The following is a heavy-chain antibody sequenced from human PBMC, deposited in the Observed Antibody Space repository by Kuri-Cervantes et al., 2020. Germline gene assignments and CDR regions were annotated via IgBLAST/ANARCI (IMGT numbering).Heavy chain of an antibody. V-gene: IGHV3-7*04. J-gene: IGHJ4*02. CDR3: ARYYYDSSGSDY. Sequence: GGSLRLSCAASQLTFSNYYMNCVRQAPGNGLEWVANIKQDGSEKYYVDSVKGRFTISRDNAKNSLYLQMNSLRAEDTAVYYCARYYYDSSGSDYWGQGTLVTVSS. CDR2: IKQDGSEK. CDR1: QLTFSNYY. D-gene: IGHD3-22*01.